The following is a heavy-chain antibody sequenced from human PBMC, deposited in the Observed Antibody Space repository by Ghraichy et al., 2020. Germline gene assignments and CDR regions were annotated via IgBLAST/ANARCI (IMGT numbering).Heavy chain of an antibody. CDR2: INKNGKNT. J-gene: IGHJ5*02. D-gene: IGHD3-22*01. V-gene: IGHV3-48*02. CDR1: GATLSSYN. Sequence: GGSLRLYCGASGATLSSYNMNWVRQAPGEGLEWLSYINKNGKNTYYADSVKGRFTISRDNVRNSLYLQLSSLRDDDTALYYCATDDYDYSDVISWGQGTLVTVAS. CDR3: ATDDYDYSDVIS.